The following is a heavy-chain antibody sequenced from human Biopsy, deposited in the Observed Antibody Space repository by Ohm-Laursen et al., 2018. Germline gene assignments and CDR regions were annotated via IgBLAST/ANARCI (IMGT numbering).Heavy chain of an antibody. D-gene: IGHD3-22*01. V-gene: IGHV1-2*02. CDR1: GYTSTGYH. CDR2: LNAKTGDT. Sequence: SVKVSCKVSGYTSTGYHVHWVRQAPGQGLEWMGWLNAKTGDTNYAQKFQGRVTMTRDTSISTAYVDLGSLRSDDTAVYYCTRGGYYYDSLAYYYWFDPWGQGTLVTVSS. J-gene: IGHJ5*02. CDR3: TRGGYYYDSLAYYYWFDP.